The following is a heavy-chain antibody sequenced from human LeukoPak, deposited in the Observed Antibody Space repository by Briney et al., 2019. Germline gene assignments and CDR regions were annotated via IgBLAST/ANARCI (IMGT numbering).Heavy chain of an antibody. J-gene: IGHJ4*02. D-gene: IGHD6-13*01. CDR2: ISVYDGRT. Sequence: ASVKVSCKAAGYTFTSYDISWVRQAPGQGVGWVGWISVYDGRTNYAQKLQGRVTMTTDTSTSTAYMELRSLRSDDTAVYYCARDPITATGRRYFDYWGQGTLVTVSS. CDR3: ARDPITATGRRYFDY. V-gene: IGHV1-18*01. CDR1: GYTFTSYD.